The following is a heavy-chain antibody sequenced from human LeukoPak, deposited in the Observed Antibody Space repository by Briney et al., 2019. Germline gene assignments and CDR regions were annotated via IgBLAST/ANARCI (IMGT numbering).Heavy chain of an antibody. D-gene: IGHD3-10*01. Sequence: GGSLRLSCAASGFTFSCYGMHWVRQAPGKGLEWVAVISYDGSNQYYADSVKGRFTISRDNSKNTLYLQMNSLRAEDTAVYYCAKDPGYYYGSGSYDYWGQGTLVTVSS. V-gene: IGHV3-30*18. J-gene: IGHJ4*02. CDR1: GFTFSCYG. CDR2: ISYDGSNQ. CDR3: AKDPGYYYGSGSYDY.